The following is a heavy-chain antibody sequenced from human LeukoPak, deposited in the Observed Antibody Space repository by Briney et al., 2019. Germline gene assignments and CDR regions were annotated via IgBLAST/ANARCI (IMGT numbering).Heavy chain of an antibody. CDR1: GFTFSSYW. J-gene: IGHJ6*03. Sequence: AGGSLRLSCAASGFTFSSYWMSWVRQAPGKGLEWVANIKQDGSEKYYVDSVKGRFTISRDNSKNTLYLQMNSLRAEDTAVYYCARDGTARVDHYYYYYMDVWGKGTTVTVSS. CDR2: IKQDGSEK. CDR3: ARDGTARVDHYYYYYMDV. V-gene: IGHV3-7*01. D-gene: IGHD1/OR15-1a*01.